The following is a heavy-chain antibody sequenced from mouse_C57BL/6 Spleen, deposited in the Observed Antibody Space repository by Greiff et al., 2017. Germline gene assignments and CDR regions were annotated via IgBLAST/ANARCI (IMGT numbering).Heavy chain of an antibody. J-gene: IGHJ2*01. D-gene: IGHD1-1*01. CDR2: INPSTGGT. Sequence: EVQLQQSGPELVKPGASVKISCKASGYSFTGYYMNWVKQSPEKSLEWIGEINPSTGGTTYNQKFKAKATLTVDKSSSTAYMQLKSLTSEDSAVYYWAGGYGSSYHYFDYWGQGTTLTVSS. V-gene: IGHV1-42*01. CDR1: GYSFTGYY. CDR3: AGGYGSSYHYFDY.